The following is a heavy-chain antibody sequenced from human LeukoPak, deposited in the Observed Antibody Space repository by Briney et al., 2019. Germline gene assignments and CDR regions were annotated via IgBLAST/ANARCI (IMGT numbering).Heavy chain of an antibody. Sequence: PMASVKVSCKASGYTFTSYDIHWVRQATGQGLEWMGWMSPNSGNTVYAQKFQGRVTMTRNTSISTAYMELSSLSSEDTAVYYCARGCSSTTCSWPFDYWGQGTLVTVSS. J-gene: IGHJ4*02. CDR2: MSPNSGNT. D-gene: IGHD2-2*01. CDR3: ARGCSSTTCSWPFDY. CDR1: GYTFTSYD. V-gene: IGHV1-8*01.